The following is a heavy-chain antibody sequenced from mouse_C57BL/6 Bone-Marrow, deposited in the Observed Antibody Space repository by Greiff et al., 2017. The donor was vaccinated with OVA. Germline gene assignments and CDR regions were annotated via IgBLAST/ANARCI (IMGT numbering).Heavy chain of an antibody. CDR1: GFTFSDYY. V-gene: IGHV5-12*01. D-gene: IGHD2-3*01. Sequence: EVQRLESGAGLVQPGGSLKLSCAASGFTFSDYYMYWVRQTPEQRLEWVAYISNGGGSTYYPDTVKGRFTISRDTAKNPLYLQRSRLKAEDTAMYYCARQGEWPDGYFDDWGQGTTLTVSS. CDR2: ISNGGGST. J-gene: IGHJ2*01. CDR3: ARQGEWPDGYFDD.